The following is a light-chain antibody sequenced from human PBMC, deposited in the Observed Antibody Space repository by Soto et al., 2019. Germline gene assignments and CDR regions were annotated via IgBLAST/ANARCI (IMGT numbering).Light chain of an antibody. CDR2: AAS. CDR1: RIISSW. Sequence: EIQMTQYPSSLSASVGDRVTITCRAGRIISSWLAWYQQKPGKAPKLLIYAASTLQSGVPSRFSGSGSGTDFTLTISCLQSEDFATYYCQQYYSYPPAFGQGTKVDIK. J-gene: IGKJ1*01. CDR3: QQYYSYPPA. V-gene: IGKV1D-16*01.